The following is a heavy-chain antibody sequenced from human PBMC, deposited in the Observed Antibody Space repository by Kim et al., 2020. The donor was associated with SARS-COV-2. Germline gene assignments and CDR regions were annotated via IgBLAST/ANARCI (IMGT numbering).Heavy chain of an antibody. Sequence: SVKVSCKASGGTFSSYAISWVRQAPGQGLEWMGGIIPIFGTANYAQKFQGRVTITADESTSTAYMELSSLRSEDTAVYYCARIEEQLGPFDYWGQGTLVTVSS. CDR1: GGTFSSYA. V-gene: IGHV1-69*13. CDR2: IIPIFGTA. J-gene: IGHJ4*02. CDR3: ARIEEQLGPFDY. D-gene: IGHD6-6*01.